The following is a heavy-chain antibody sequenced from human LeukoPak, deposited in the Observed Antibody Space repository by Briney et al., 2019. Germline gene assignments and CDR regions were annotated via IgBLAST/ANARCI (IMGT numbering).Heavy chain of an antibody. Sequence: KPSETLSLTCAVYGGSFSGYYWSWIRQPPGKGLEWIGEINHSGSTNYNPSLKSRVTISVDTSKNQFSLKLSSVTAADSAVYYCARGRLELRSYYYYYYMDVWGKGPTVTVSS. CDR3: ARGRLELRSYYYYYYMDV. D-gene: IGHD1-7*01. CDR1: GGSFSGYY. V-gene: IGHV4-34*01. J-gene: IGHJ6*03. CDR2: INHSGST.